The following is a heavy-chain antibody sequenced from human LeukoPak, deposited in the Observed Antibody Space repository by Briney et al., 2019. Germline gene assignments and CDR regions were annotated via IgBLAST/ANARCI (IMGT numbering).Heavy chain of an antibody. CDR3: ARERIMITFGGVIVYYFDY. V-gene: IGHV4-61*02. D-gene: IGHD3-16*02. CDR1: GGSISSGSYY. J-gene: IGHJ4*02. CDR2: IYTSGST. Sequence: SETLSLTCTVSGGSISSGSYYWSWIRQPAGKGLEWIVRIYTSGSTNYNPSLKRRVTISVDTSKNQFSLKLSSVTAADTAVYYCARERIMITFGGVIVYYFDYWGQGTLVTVSS.